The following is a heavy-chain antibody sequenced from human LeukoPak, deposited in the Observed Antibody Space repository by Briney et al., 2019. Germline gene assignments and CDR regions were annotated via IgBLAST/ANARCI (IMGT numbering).Heavy chain of an antibody. CDR2: VCGSGGGGST. J-gene: IGHJ4*02. CDR1: GLTFSSYA. Sequence: GGSLSLSCPASGLTFSSYAMSWVRQAPGKGLEWVSTVCGSGGGGSTYYEDSVKGRFTISRDNSKNTLYLQMNSLRADDTAVYYCAKEGWITMIVVIITGLDYWGQGTLVTVSS. V-gene: IGHV3-23*01. D-gene: IGHD3-22*01. CDR3: AKEGWITMIVVIITGLDY.